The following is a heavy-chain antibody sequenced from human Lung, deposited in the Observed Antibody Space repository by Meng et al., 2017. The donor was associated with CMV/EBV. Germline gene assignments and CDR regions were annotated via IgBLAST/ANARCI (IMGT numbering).Heavy chain of an antibody. CDR1: KFTFSNYA. Sequence: GESXKISCAASKFTFSNYAMSWVRQAPGKGLEWVSAIGGSGGSTYYADSVKGRFTISRDNSKNTLYLQMNSLRAEDTAVYYFAKVVVPAATRDEAFAFWGQGXMVTVSS. D-gene: IGHD2-2*01. CDR2: IGGSGGST. CDR3: AKVVVPAATRDEAFAF. J-gene: IGHJ3*01. V-gene: IGHV3-23*01.